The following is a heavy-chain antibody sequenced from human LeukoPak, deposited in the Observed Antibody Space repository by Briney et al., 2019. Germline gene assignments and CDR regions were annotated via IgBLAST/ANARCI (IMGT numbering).Heavy chain of an antibody. Sequence: GGSLRLSCAASGFTFSSYAMSWVREAPGKGLEWVSAISGSGGSTYYADSVKGRFTISRDNSKNTLYLQMNSLRAEDTAVYYCAKDGISITMIVVARFDYWGQGTLVTVSS. D-gene: IGHD3-22*01. CDR2: ISGSGGST. CDR1: GFTFSSYA. CDR3: AKDGISITMIVVARFDY. J-gene: IGHJ4*02. V-gene: IGHV3-23*01.